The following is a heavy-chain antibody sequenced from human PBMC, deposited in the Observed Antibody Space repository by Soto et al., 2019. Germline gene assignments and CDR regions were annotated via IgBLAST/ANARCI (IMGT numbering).Heavy chain of an antibody. CDR3: ARARDLGGYGDYLLPWGYYYGMDV. CDR1: GGSISSGDYY. D-gene: IGHD4-17*01. Sequence: SETLSLTCTVSGGSISSGDYYWSWIRQPPGKGLEWIGYIYYSGSTYYNPSLKSRVTISVDTSKNQFSLKLSSVTAADTAVYYCARARDLGGYGDYLLPWGYYYGMDVWGQGTTVTVSS. V-gene: IGHV4-30-4*01. J-gene: IGHJ6*02. CDR2: IYYSGST.